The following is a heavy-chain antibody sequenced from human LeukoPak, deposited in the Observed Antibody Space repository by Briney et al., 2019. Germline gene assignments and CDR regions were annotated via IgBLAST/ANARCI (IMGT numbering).Heavy chain of an antibody. CDR2: ISYDGSNK. J-gene: IGHJ4*02. D-gene: IGHD4-17*01. CDR3: ARVLPTTVTTYDMDY. Sequence: GGSLRLSCAASGFTFSSYAMHWVRQAPGKGLKWVAVISYDGSNKYYADSVKGRFTISRDNSKNTLYLQMNSLRAEDTAVYYCARVLPTTVTTYDMDYWGQGTLVTVSS. CDR1: GFTFSSYA. V-gene: IGHV3-30-3*01.